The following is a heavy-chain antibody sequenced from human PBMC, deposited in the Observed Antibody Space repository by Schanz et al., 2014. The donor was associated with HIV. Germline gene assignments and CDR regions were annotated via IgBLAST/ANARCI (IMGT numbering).Heavy chain of an antibody. V-gene: IGHV1-69*01. J-gene: IGHJ4*02. CDR3: ARDGSKTIDY. CDR1: GGTFSSYA. Sequence: QVQLVQSGAEVQKPGSSVKVSCKASGGTFSSYAISWVRQAPGQGLEWMGGIIPLFGTRNYAQMFQGRVTITADESTNTAYMELRSLRSDDTAVYYCARDGSKTIDYWGQGTLVTV. CDR2: IIPLFGTR. D-gene: IGHD4-4*01.